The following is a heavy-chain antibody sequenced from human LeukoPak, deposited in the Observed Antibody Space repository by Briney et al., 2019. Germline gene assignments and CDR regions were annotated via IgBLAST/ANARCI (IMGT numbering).Heavy chain of an antibody. V-gene: IGHV3-66*01. Sequence: AGGSLTLSCAASGFTPTSSFMSWVRHPPGKGLEWVSVIYTGVTTYYADSVMGRFTISRDDSKNTVFLQMDSLRAEDTAVYYCTRDPAMTSGYGMDVWGQGTTVTVSS. CDR2: IYTGVTT. D-gene: IGHD1-26*01. J-gene: IGHJ6*02. CDR3: TRDPAMTSGYGMDV. CDR1: GFTPTSSF.